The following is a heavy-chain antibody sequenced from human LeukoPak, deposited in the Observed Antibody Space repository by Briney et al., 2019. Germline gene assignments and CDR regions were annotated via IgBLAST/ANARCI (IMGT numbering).Heavy chain of an antibody. V-gene: IGHV3-53*01. CDR3: ARVPGYS. CDR1: GFDAGRNY. Sequence: PGGSLRLSCAASGFDAGRNYMTWVRQAPGKGLEWVSFIYSGGATYYADSVRGRFTISRDSSKNTLYLQMNSLRVEDTAVYYCARVPGYSWGQGTLVTVSS. CDR2: IYSGGAT. J-gene: IGHJ4*02. D-gene: IGHD6-13*01.